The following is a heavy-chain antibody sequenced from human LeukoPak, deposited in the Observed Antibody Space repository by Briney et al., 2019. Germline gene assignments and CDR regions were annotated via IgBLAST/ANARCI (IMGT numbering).Heavy chain of an antibody. V-gene: IGHV3-7*01. CDR1: GFTFSSYW. CDR2: IKLDGSDK. D-gene: IGHD2-15*01. CDR3: ARDHATYYFDY. J-gene: IGHJ4*02. Sequence: GGSLRLSCAASGFTFSSYWMSWVRQAPGKGLEWVAYIKLDGSDKYYVDSVEGRFTISRDKAKNSLYLHMNSLKAEDTAVYYCARDHATYYFDYWGQGTLVTVSS.